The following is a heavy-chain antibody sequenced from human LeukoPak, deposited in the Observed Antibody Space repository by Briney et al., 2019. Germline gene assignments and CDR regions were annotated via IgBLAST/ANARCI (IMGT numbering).Heavy chain of an antibody. D-gene: IGHD3-16*02. V-gene: IGHV4-59*01. J-gene: IGHJ4*02. CDR2: IYYSGST. CDR3: ARGYYDYVWGSYRYGVVPDY. CDR1: GGSISSYY. Sequence: SETLSLTCTVSGGSISSYYWSWIRQPPGKGLEWIGYIYYSGSTNYNPSLKSRVTISVGTSKNQFSLKLSSVTAADTAVYYCARGYYDYVWGSYRYGVVPDYWGQGTLVTVSS.